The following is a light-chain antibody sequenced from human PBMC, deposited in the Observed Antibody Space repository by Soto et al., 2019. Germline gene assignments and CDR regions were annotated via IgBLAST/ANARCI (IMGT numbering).Light chain of an antibody. CDR1: QGISSA. CDR2: DAS. J-gene: IGKJ4*01. Sequence: AIQLTQSPSSLSASVGDRVTITCRASQGISSALAWYQQKPGKAPKLLIYDASSLESGVPSRFSGSGSVTDFTLTISSLQPEDFATYYCQQFNIYPHLLTFGGGTKVEIK. V-gene: IGKV1-13*02. CDR3: QQFNIYPHLLT.